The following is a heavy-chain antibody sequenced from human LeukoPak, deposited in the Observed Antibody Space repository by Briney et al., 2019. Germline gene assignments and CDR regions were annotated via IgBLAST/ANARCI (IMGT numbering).Heavy chain of an antibody. CDR3: ARAMGYCSGGSCYSTFYYYYGMDV. Sequence: GWSLRLSREAPGRTFGSYAMHWDLQVRGIGQEWVAVISYDGSNKYYADSVKGRFTISRDNSKNTLYLQMNSLRAEDTAVYYCARAMGYCSGGSCYSTFYYYYGMDVWGQGTTVTVSS. J-gene: IGHJ6*02. D-gene: IGHD2-15*01. CDR1: GRTFGSYA. V-gene: IGHV3-30*04. CDR2: ISYDGSNK.